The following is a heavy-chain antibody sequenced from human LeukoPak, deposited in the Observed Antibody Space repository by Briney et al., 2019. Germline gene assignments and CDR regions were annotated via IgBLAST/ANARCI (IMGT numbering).Heavy chain of an antibody. Sequence: GGSLRLSCAAFGFTVSTNYMSWARQAPGKGLEWVSVVYSGGSTHYADSVKGRFTICRDNSKNTLYLQMNRLRGEDTAVYYCARGYLREPFDSWGQGTLVIVSS. J-gene: IGHJ4*02. CDR2: VYSGGST. D-gene: IGHD1-14*01. CDR3: ARGYLREPFDS. V-gene: IGHV3-53*01. CDR1: GFTVSTNY.